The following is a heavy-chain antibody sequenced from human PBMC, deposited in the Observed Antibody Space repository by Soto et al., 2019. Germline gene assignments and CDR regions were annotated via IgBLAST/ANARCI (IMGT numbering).Heavy chain of an antibody. V-gene: IGHV4-61*01. D-gene: IGHD3-10*01. CDR1: GGSVSSGSYY. CDR2: IYYSGST. CDR3: ASGIWFGESNWFDP. Sequence: SETLSLTCTVSGGSVSSGSYYWSWIRQPPGKGLEWIGYIYYSGSTNYNPSLKSRVTISVDTSKNQFSLKLSSVTAADTAVYYCASGIWFGESNWFDPWGQGTLVTVSS. J-gene: IGHJ5*02.